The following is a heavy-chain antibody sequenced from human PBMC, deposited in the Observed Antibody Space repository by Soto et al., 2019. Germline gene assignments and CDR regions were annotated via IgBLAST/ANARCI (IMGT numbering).Heavy chain of an antibody. CDR1: GYTFTDYY. D-gene: IGHD2-15*01. CDR2: MNPKSGGA. J-gene: IGHJ3*02. Sequence: ASVKVSCKTSGYTFTDYYTHWVRQAPGQGLEWMGWMNPKSGGAYFAQKFQGRVTLTRDTSIGTAYIEVNSLTSDDTAVYFCTRENIEKSDGLYDPFDIWGQGKTVTVSS. CDR3: TRENIEKSDGLYDPFDI. V-gene: IGHV1-2*02.